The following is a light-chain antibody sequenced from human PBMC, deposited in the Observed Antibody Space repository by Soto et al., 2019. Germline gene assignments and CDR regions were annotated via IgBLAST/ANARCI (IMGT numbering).Light chain of an antibody. V-gene: IGLV1-44*01. CDR1: NANIGSGV. CDR2: SNN. CDR3: ATWDDSLNGYV. Sequence: QSSLTQPPSAAGTPGQRVTISCSASNANIGSGVVNRVPQLPGTAPKLRIYSNNQRPSAVPDRFSGSKSGTSASLAISGLQSDDEAVYYCATWDDSLNGYVLGTGPTVNV. J-gene: IGLJ1*01.